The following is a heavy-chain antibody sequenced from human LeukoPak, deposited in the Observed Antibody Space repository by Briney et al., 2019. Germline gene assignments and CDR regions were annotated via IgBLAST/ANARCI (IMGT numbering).Heavy chain of an antibody. CDR3: AGGITMIRGAADY. CDR2: INHSGST. J-gene: IGHJ4*02. D-gene: IGHD3-10*01. V-gene: IGHV4-34*01. Sequence: SETLSLTCAVYGGSFSGYYWSWIRQPPGKGLEWIGEINHSGSTNYNPSLKSRVTISVDTSKNQFSLKLSSVTAADTAVYFCAGGITMIRGAADYWGQGTLVTVSS. CDR1: GGSFSGYY.